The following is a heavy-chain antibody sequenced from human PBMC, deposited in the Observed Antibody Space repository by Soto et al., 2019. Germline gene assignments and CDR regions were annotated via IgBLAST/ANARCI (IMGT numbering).Heavy chain of an antibody. V-gene: IGHV3-15*01. D-gene: IGHD6-13*01. Sequence: WGSLRLSCAASGFTFSNAWMSWVRQAPGKGLEWVGRIKSKTDGGTTDYAAPVKGRFTVSRDDSKNTLYLQMNSLKSEDTAVYYCTPHPGVAAAGIGWFDPWGQGTLVTVS. CDR2: IKSKTDGGTT. CDR3: TPHPGVAAAGIGWFDP. CDR1: GFTFSNAW. J-gene: IGHJ5*02.